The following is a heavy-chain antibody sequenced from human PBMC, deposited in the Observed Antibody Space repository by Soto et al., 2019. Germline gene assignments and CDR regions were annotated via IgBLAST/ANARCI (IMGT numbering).Heavy chain of an antibody. CDR2: IYPGDSDT. CDR1: GYSFTSYW. V-gene: IGHV5-51*01. Sequence: PGESLKISCKGSGYSFTSYWIGWVRQMPGKGLEWMGIIYPGDSDTRYSPSFQGQVTISADKSLRTAYLQWSSLKASDTAMYYWARATRRCYSEEYFQHWGQGSLVTVSS. CDR3: ARATRRCYSEEYFQH. J-gene: IGHJ1*01. D-gene: IGHD2-21*01.